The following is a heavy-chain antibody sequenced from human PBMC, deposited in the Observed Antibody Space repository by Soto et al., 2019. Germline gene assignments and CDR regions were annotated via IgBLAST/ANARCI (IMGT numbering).Heavy chain of an antibody. Sequence: QVQLVESGGGVVQPGRSLRLSCAATGFTFRSYAMHWVRQAPGKGLECVAVISYDGSNQFYRDYLKGRFTISRDNSKNTLYLQLNSLRYEDTAVYYCARGDREDIAVVVGVRPGEYGVDVWGQGTTVTVSS. CDR2: ISYDGSNQ. CDR3: ARGDREDIAVVVGVRPGEYGVDV. V-gene: IGHV3-30-3*01. CDR1: GFTFRSYA. J-gene: IGHJ6*02. D-gene: IGHD2-15*01.